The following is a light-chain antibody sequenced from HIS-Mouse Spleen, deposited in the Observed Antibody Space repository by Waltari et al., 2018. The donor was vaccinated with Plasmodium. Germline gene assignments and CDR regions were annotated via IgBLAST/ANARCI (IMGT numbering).Light chain of an antibody. CDR3: YSTDSSGNHRV. J-gene: IGLJ3*02. CDR2: EDS. Sequence: SYELTQPPSVSVSPGQTARIPCSGDALPKKYAYWYQQKAGQAPVLVIYEDSKRPSGIPVRFSGSSSGTMATLTISGAQVEDEADDYCYSTDSSGNHRVFGGGTKLTVL. CDR1: ALPKKY. V-gene: IGLV3-10*01.